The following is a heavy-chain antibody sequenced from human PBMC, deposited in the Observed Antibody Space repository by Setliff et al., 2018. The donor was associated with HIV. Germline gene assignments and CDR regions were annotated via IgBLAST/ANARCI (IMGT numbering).Heavy chain of an antibody. D-gene: IGHD1-26*01. V-gene: IGHV3-7*03. J-gene: IGHJ5*02. CDR1: GFTFSRFW. Sequence: GESLKISCAASGFTFSRFWMSWVRQAPGKGLEWVANIKQDGSQMFHVDSVKGRFTISRDNAKNSLYLQMNSLKAEDTAIYYCARGGVGAALVWFDPWGQGTLVTISS. CDR3: ARGGVGAALVWFDP. CDR2: IKQDGSQM.